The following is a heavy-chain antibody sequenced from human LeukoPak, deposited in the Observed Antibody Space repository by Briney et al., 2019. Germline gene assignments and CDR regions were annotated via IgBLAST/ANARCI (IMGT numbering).Heavy chain of an antibody. CDR3: ARDRVAGNLGYYGMDV. CDR2: IYYSGST. Sequence: PSETLSLTCTVSGGSISNGDHYWSWIRQHPGKGLEWIGHIYYSGSTYYNPSLKSRVTISVDTSKNQFSLKLSSVTAADTAVYYCARDRVAGNLGYYGMDVWGQGTTVTVSS. J-gene: IGHJ6*02. D-gene: IGHD6-19*01. V-gene: IGHV4-31*03. CDR1: GGSISNGDHY.